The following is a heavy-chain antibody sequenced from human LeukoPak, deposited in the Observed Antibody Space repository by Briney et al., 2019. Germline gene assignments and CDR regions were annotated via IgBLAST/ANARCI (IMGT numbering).Heavy chain of an antibody. J-gene: IGHJ3*02. Sequence: KPSETLSLTCAVSGYSISSGYYWGWIRQSPGKGLEWIGSLSHSGTTYYIPSLESRVIISGDASKNHFSLKLNSVTAADMAVYYCARHLVFVVVAATMDAFDIWGQGTMVTVSS. V-gene: IGHV4-38-2*01. CDR3: ARHLVFVVVAATMDAFDI. CDR1: GYSISSGYY. CDR2: LSHSGTT. D-gene: IGHD2-21*02.